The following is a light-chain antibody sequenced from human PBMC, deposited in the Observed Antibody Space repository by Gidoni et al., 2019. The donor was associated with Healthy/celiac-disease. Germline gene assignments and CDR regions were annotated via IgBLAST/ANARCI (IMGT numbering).Light chain of an antibody. CDR2: DAS. V-gene: IGKV3-11*01. Sequence: EIVLTQSPPTLSLSPGERATLSCRASHRVSSYFACYQKNPGQAPRLLIYDASNRATGIPARFSGSGSGTDFTLTISSLEPEDFAVYYCQQRSNWSFFGPGTKVDIK. CDR3: QQRSNWSF. CDR1: HRVSSY. J-gene: IGKJ3*01.